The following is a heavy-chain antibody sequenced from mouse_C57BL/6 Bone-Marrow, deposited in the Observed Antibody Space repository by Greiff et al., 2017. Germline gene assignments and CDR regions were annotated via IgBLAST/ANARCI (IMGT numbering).Heavy chain of an antibody. CDR1: GYSITSGYY. J-gene: IGHJ1*03. CDR2: ISYDGSN. V-gene: IGHV3-6*01. Sequence: EVKLMESGPGLVKPSQSLSLTCSVTGYSITSGYYWNWIRQFPGNKLEWMGYISYDGSNNYNPSLKNRISITRDTSKNQFFLKLNSLTTEDTATYYCAREPLRQDWYFDVWGTGTTVTVSS. D-gene: IGHD2-4*01. CDR3: AREPLRQDWYFDV.